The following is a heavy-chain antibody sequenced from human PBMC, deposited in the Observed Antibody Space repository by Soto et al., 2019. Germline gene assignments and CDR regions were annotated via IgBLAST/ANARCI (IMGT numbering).Heavy chain of an antibody. V-gene: IGHV3-23*01. CDR3: ARPEMTYNWND. CDR2: ISGSGEMT. J-gene: IGHJ4*02. CDR1: GFTFRGDA. D-gene: IGHD1-20*01. Sequence: EVQLLESGGDLVQPGGSLRLSCAASGFTFRGDAMSWVRQAPGKGLEWVSSISGSGEMTHYADSVKGRFTISRDNAKNTLYLQMESLRAEDTALYYCARPEMTYNWNDWGQGALVTVSS.